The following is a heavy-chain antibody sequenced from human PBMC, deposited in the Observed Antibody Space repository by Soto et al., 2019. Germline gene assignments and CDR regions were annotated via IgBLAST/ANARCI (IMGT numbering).Heavy chain of an antibody. Sequence: QVQLQQWGAGLLKPSETLSLNCAVTGGSLSGYYWSWIRQPPGKGLEWIGEVKDGGHTNYSPSLRGPVTISSDTSNNPFSPALNSVTAADTGVYYCARGQEGVVATHWDQGSLVTVSS. CDR3: ARGQEGVVATH. J-gene: IGHJ4*02. CDR2: VKDGGHT. CDR1: GGSLSGYY. V-gene: IGHV4-34*01. D-gene: IGHD5-12*01.